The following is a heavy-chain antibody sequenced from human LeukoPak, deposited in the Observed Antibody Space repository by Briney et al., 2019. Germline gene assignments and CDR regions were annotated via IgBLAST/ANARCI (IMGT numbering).Heavy chain of an antibody. J-gene: IGHJ4*02. V-gene: IGHV4-30-2*01. CDR3: ARRFITSGSYYFDF. Sequence: SETLSLTCTVSGGSISSGNYYWSWIRQPPGKGLEWIGYIYHSGSTYYNPSLKSRVTISVDRSKNQFSLKLTSVTAADTAVYYCARRFITSGSYYFDFWGQGTLVTVSS. CDR1: GGSISSGNYY. CDR2: IYHSGST. D-gene: IGHD3-10*01.